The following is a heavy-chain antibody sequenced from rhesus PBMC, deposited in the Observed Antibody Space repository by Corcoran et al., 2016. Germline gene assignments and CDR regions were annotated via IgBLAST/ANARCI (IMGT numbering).Heavy chain of an antibody. V-gene: IGHV4-99*01. J-gene: IGHJ4*01. CDR2: IGGTSGTT. CDR1: GYYISSGYY. Sequence: QVQLQESGPGLVKPSETLSLTCAVSGYYISSGYYWGWIRQPPGKGLEWIGYIGGTSGTTYYNPSLKRPVTISKYTSKNQCSRKLSAVTAADTAVYYCLGSWKGGYCDYWGQGVLVTVSS. D-gene: IGHD6-25*01. CDR3: LGSWKGGYCDY.